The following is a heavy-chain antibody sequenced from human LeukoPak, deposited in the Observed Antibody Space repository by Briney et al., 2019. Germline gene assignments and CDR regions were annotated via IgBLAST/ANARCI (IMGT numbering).Heavy chain of an antibody. Sequence: GGSLRLSCAASGFTLSSYSMNWVRQAPGKGLEWVSYISSSSSTIHYADSVKGRFTISRDNAKNSLYLQMDSLRDEDTAVYYCARERCGSATCNVFDYWGQGTLVTVSS. CDR3: ARERCGSATCNVFDY. D-gene: IGHD2-21*01. J-gene: IGHJ4*02. CDR1: GFTLSSYS. V-gene: IGHV3-48*02. CDR2: ISSSSSTI.